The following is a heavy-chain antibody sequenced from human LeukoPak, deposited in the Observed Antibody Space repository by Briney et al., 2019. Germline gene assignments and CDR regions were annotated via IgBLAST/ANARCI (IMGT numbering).Heavy chain of an antibody. CDR2: INHSGST. V-gene: IGHV4-34*01. CDR1: GGSFSGYY. D-gene: IGHD6-13*01. J-gene: IGHJ2*01. Sequence: PSETLSLTCAVYGGSFSGYYWSWIRQPPGKGLEWIGEINHSGSTNYNPSLKSRVTISVDTSKNQFSLKLSSVTGADTAVYYCARWGPGIAAAGTLYWYFDLWGRGTLVTVSS. CDR3: ARWGPGIAAAGTLYWYFDL.